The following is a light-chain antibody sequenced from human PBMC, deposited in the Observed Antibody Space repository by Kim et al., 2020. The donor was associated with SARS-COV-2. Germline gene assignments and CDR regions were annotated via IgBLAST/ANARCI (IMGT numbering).Light chain of an antibody. CDR2: DAA. J-gene: IGKJ4*01. CDR3: QQRGNWPPALT. Sequence: PGESATVSCKASHNVDISLAWYQQTPGQAPRLLIYDAAIRAAGIPDRFSASGSGTDFTLTIASLAPEDFAVYYCQQRGNWPPALTFGGGTKVDIK. CDR1: HNVDIS. V-gene: IGKV3-11*01.